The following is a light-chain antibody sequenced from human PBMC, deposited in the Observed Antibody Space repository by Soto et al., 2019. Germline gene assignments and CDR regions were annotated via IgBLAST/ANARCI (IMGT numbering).Light chain of an antibody. J-gene: IGKJ1*01. CDR2: KAS. V-gene: IGKV1-5*03. Sequence: QMTQSPSTLSASEGDRVTITCWASQSVGSWLAWHQQKPGRAPKVLVYKASNLQDGVPSRFSGSGYGTEVTLTISSLQADGVATYFCHQYSRYPWTFGQGTKVEIK. CDR1: QSVGSW. CDR3: HQYSRYPWT.